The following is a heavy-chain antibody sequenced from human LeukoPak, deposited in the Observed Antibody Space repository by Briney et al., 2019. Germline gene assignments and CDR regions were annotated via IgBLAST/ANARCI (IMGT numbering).Heavy chain of an antibody. CDR3: AREVWQQLVSWFDP. V-gene: IGHV1-46*01. CDR1: GGTFSSYA. CDR2: INPSGGST. D-gene: IGHD6-13*01. Sequence: GASVKVSCKASGGTFSSYAISWVRQAPGQGLEWMGIINPSGGSTSYAQKFQGRVTMTRDTSTSTVYMELSSLRSEDTAVYYCAREVWQQLVSWFDPWGQGTLVTVSS. J-gene: IGHJ5*02.